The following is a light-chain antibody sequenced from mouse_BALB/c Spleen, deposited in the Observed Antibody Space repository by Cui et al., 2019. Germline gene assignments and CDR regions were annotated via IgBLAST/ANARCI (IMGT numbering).Light chain of an antibody. V-gene: IGKV4-72*01. CDR1: ESGSY. Sequence: LVFPQSPSILTACPGEEVTMTCRGRESGSYMHWYQQKPGATTKPRIYATSNLDSGVPARFSGSGSGTSYSLTISRMEAEDVAAYYCQQWNGNPLTFGAGTKLELK. J-gene: IGKJ5*01. CDR2: ATS. CDR3: QQWNGNPLT.